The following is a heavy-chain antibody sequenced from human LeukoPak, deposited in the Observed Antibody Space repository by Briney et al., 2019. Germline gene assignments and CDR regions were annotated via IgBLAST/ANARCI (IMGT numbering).Heavy chain of an antibody. J-gene: IGHJ4*02. CDR3: ASGPIGPRIVDY. CDR1: GFTFSSYS. V-gene: IGHV3-21*01. D-gene: IGHD3-10*01. Sequence: PGGSLRLSCAASGFTFSSYSMNWGRHAPGKGLEWGSSISSSSSYIYYADSVKGRFTISRDNAKNSLYLQMNGLRAEDTAVYYCASGPIGPRIVDYWGQGTLVTVSS. CDR2: ISSSSSYI.